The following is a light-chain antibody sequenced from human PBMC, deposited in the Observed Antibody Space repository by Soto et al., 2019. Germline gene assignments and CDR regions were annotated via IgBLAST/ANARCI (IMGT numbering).Light chain of an antibody. V-gene: IGKV1-39*01. CDR2: GAS. CDR1: QSINIY. CDR3: QQSYRRPYT. J-gene: IGKJ2*01. Sequence: IQMTQSPSSLSASVVDSVTVTCRASQSINIYLNWYQQKPGKAPTLLIYGASSLQSGVPSRFTGGGSRTDFTLTISSLQPEDFATYYCQQSYRRPYTCGQGTKLEIK.